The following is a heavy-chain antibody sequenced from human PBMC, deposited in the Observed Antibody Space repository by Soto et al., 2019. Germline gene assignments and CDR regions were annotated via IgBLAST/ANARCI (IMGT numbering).Heavy chain of an antibody. V-gene: IGHV3-53*01. CDR2: IYNSGTT. D-gene: IGHD6-13*01. CDR1: GFTVSSNY. J-gene: IGHJ4*02. CDR3: ARVASNSWRQLDY. Sequence: GVSLRLSCSASGFTVSSNYMNWVRQAPGKGLEWVSVIYNSGTTYYADSVKGRFTISRDNSKNTVYLQMNSLRAEDTAVYYCARVASNSWRQLDYWGQGPLVTVSS.